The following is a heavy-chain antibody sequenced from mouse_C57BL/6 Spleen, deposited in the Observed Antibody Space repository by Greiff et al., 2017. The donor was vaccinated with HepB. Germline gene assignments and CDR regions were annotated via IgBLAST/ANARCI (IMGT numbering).Heavy chain of an antibody. J-gene: IGHJ4*01. V-gene: IGHV1-39*01. CDR1: GYSVTDYN. Sequence: EVQLVEAGPERVKPGASVKIACKASGYSVTDYNMNWVKQSKGKSLERSGVSNPNYGTTSYNQKFKGKAKLTVDQSSSTAYMQLNSLTSEDSAVYYWAREGNYAMDYWGQGTSVTVSS. CDR2: SNPNYGTT. CDR3: AREGNYAMDY.